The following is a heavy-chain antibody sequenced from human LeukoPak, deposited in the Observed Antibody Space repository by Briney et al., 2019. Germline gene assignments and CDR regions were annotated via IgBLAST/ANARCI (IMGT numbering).Heavy chain of an antibody. CDR2: IYHSGKA. Sequence: SQTLSLTCTVSGAFISSGGFYWNWLRQPPGKGLEWIGYIYHSGKAYYNPSLESRVTISVDRSKNHFSLNPNSVTAADTSVYYCARGGRAFDVWGQGTLISVS. CDR3: ARGGRAFDV. J-gene: IGHJ3*01. V-gene: IGHV4-30-2*01. CDR1: GAFISSGGFY.